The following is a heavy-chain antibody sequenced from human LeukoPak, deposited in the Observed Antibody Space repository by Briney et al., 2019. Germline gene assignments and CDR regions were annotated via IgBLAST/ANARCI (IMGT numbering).Heavy chain of an antibody. CDR2: IYYSGST. CDR3: ARPAKFGIRFDI. V-gene: IGHV4-61*08. J-gene: IGHJ3*02. Sequence: SETLSLTCTVSGGSISSGGYYWSWIRQPPGKGLEWIGYIYYSGSTNYNPSLKSRVTISVDTSKNQFSLKLSSVTAADTAVYYCARPAKFGIRFDIWGQGTMVTVSS. D-gene: IGHD2-21*01. CDR1: GGSISSGGYY.